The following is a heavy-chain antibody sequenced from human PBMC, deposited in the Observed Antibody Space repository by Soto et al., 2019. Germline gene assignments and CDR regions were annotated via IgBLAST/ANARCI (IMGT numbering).Heavy chain of an antibody. CDR3: ARLPSRHWVDY. CDR1: GSSISSSGYY. CDR2: LYYNVGT. D-gene: IGHD3-16*01. V-gene: IGHV4-39*01. Sequence: PSETLSLTCTVSGSSISSSGYYWGWIRQPPGRGLEWIGSLYYNVGTYYNPSLKSRVTISADTSADQFSLMVNSVTAADTAIYYCARLPSRHWVDYQGQGSMFTVSS. J-gene: IGHJ4*02.